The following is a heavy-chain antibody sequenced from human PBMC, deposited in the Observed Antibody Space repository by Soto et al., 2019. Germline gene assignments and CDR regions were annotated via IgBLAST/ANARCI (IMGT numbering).Heavy chain of an antibody. V-gene: IGHV4-59*08. CDR2: IYYNGNT. D-gene: IGHD3-3*01. J-gene: IGHJ4*02. CDR3: ARHGSVFGVVSTPYFNY. Sequence: SETLSLTCTVSSGSISSYYWSWIRQSPGKGLEWIGYIYYNGNTKYNPSLKSRVTMTVDTSKNQFSLKMTSVTAADTAMYYCARHGSVFGVVSTPYFNYWGQGTLVTVSS. CDR1: SGSISSYY.